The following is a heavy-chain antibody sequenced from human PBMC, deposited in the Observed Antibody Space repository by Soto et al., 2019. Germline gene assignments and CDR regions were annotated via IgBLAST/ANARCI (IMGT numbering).Heavy chain of an antibody. Sequence: GASVKVSCKASGYTFTSYYLHWVRQAPGQGLEWMGIINPSDSSTSYAQKFQGRVTMTRDTSTSTVFMELSSLRSEDTAVYYCARGPAQDLAVAEWADIDYWGKGTLVTVAS. CDR3: ARGPAQDLAVAEWADIDY. CDR1: GYTFTSYY. CDR2: INPSDSST. D-gene: IGHD6-19*01. J-gene: IGHJ4*02. V-gene: IGHV1-46*03.